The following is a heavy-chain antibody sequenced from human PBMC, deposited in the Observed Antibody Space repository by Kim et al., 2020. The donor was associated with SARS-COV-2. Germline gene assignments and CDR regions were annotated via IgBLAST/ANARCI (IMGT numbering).Heavy chain of an antibody. CDR1: GFTFSDYY. CDR2: ISSSSSYT. J-gene: IGHJ5*02. D-gene: IGHD6-13*01. V-gene: IGHV3-11*06. Sequence: GGSLRLSCAASGFTFSDYYMSWIRQAPGKGLEWVSYISSSSSYTNYADSVKGRFTISRDNAKNSLYLQMNSLRAEDTAVYYCARDQGSSWYSPSIWFDPWGQGTLVTVSS. CDR3: ARDQGSSWYSPSIWFDP.